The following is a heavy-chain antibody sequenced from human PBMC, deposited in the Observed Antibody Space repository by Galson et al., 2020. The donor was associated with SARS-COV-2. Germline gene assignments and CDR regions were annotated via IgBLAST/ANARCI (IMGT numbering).Heavy chain of an antibody. CDR3: AVREPTLWYMEV. D-gene: IGHD1-26*01. J-gene: IGHJ6*03. Sequence: SETLSLTCAVYGSSLSTYSWTWTRQSPGTGLEWVAEINHGGTTTVNPSLRSRVSISIDSSKNHFSLKVTSVTAAETAVYYCAVREPTLWYMEVWGKGITVTVSS. CDR1: GSSLSTYS. V-gene: IGHV4-34*01. CDR2: INHGGTT.